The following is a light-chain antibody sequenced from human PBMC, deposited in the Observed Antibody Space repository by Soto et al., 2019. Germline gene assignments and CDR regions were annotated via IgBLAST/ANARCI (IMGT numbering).Light chain of an antibody. CDR3: QQYGSSPYT. CDR1: QSVSSN. J-gene: IGKJ2*01. CDR2: GAS. Sequence: EIIMTQSPVTLSVSPGERATLSCRASQSVSSNLAWYQQKPGQAPSLLMYGASNRATGIPDGFSGTGSGTDFTLTISRLEPEDFAVYYCQQYGSSPYTFGLGTKVDIK. V-gene: IGKV3-20*01.